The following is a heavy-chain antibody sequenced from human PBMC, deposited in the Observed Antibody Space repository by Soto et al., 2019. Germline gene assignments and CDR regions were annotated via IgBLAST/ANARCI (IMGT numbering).Heavy chain of an antibody. J-gene: IGHJ4*02. V-gene: IGHV4-30-2*01. CDR2: IYHSGFT. CDR3: ARLYSNFPQYFHS. Sequence: QLQLQESGSGLLRPSQTLSLTCGVSGDSLNFGGYSWTWIRQPPGKGLEWIGNIYHSGFTYYSPSLRGRVSISVDRSKNQCSLKMTSVPAADTAVYYCARLYSNFPQYFHSWGQGTLVTVSS. CDR1: GDSLNFGGYS. D-gene: IGHD2-21*01.